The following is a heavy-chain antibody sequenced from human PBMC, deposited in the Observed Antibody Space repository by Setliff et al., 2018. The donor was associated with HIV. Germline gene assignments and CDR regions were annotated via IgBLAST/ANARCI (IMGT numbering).Heavy chain of an antibody. CDR3: VRWYYCVSGACYRADY. CDR1: GASISSGDSY. J-gene: IGHJ4*02. CDR2: LYTTGST. Sequence: LSLTCTVSGASISSGDSYWSWIRQSAEKGLEWIGRLYTTGSTNYNPSFRSRVTMSIDTSERQFSLKLTSVTAADTAVYYCVRWYYCVSGACYRADYWGQGTMVTVSS. D-gene: IGHD2-21*02. V-gene: IGHV4-61*02.